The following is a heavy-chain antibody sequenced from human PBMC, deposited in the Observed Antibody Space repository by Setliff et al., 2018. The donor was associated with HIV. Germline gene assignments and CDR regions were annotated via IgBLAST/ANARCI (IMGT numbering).Heavy chain of an antibody. CDR3: ARGSGGYCSGGSCYFGFGLAL. Sequence: SVKVSCKASGGTFSSYSITWVRQAPGQGPEWMGGIIPIFNTANYAQKFQGRVTITADESTSTAYMELSSLGSEDTAVYYCARGSGGYCSGGSCYFGFGLALWGQGTTVTVSS. J-gene: IGHJ6*02. D-gene: IGHD2-15*01. CDR1: GGTFSSYS. V-gene: IGHV1-69*13. CDR2: IIPIFNTA.